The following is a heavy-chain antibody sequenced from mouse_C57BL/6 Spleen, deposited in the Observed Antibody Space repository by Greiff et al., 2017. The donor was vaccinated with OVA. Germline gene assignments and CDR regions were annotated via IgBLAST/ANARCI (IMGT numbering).Heavy chain of an antibody. CDR3: ASGGYSNDPFYAMDY. CDR2: IDPEDGET. CDR1: GFNIKDYY. D-gene: IGHD2-12*01. V-gene: IGHV14-2*01. J-gene: IGHJ4*01. Sequence: EVQLQQSGAELVKPGASVKLSCTASGFNIKDYYMHWVKQRTEQGLEWIGRIDPEDGETKYAPKFQGKATITADTSSNTAYLQLSSLTSEDTAVDYGASGGYSNDPFYAMDYWGQGTSVTVSS.